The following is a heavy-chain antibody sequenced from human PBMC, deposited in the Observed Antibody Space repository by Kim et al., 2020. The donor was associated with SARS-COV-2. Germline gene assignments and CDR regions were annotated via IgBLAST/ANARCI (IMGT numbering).Heavy chain of an antibody. J-gene: IGHJ3*02. D-gene: IGHD4-17*01. Sequence: NPSFQGQATISADKSIRAAYLQWSSLKASDTAMYYCARHRSNYGDAFDIWGQGTMVTVSS. V-gene: IGHV5-51*01. CDR3: ARHRSNYGDAFDI.